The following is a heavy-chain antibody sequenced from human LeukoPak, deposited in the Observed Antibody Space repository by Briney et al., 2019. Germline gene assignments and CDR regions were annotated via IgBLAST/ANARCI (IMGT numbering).Heavy chain of an antibody. D-gene: IGHD3-22*01. V-gene: IGHV3-11*01. J-gene: IGHJ6*02. CDR1: GVSFSGYY. CDR2: ITGSGSAI. CDR3: ARRYYYDSNGFHSGMDV. Sequence: LSLTCAVYGVSFSGYYWSWIRQAPGKGLEWVSYITGSGSAIYYADSVKGRFTVSRDNAKNSLYLQMNSLRAEDTAVYYCARRYYYDSNGFHSGMDVWGQGTTVTVSS.